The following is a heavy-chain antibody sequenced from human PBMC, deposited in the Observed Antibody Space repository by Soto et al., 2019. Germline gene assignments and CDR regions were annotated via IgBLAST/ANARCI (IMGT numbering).Heavy chain of an antibody. D-gene: IGHD5-18*01. CDR2: INHSGST. CDR1: GGSFSGYY. V-gene: IGHV4-34*01. Sequence: SETLSLTCAVYGGSFSGYYWSWIRQPPGKGLEWIGEINHSGSTNYNPSLKSRVTISVDTSKNQFSLKLSSVTAADTAVYYCARAPIQLWYSYYYYGMDVWGQGTTVTVSS. J-gene: IGHJ6*02. CDR3: ARAPIQLWYSYYYYGMDV.